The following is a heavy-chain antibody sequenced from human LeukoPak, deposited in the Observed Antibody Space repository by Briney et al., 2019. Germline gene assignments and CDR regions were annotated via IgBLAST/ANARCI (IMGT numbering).Heavy chain of an antibody. Sequence: GESLKISCKGSGYSFSTYWIGWVRQMPGKGLEWMGIIYPGDSDTTYSPSFEGQVTISADKSITTAYLQWSSLKASDTATYYCARHKNYESSGYYSYAMDVWGQGTTVTVSS. CDR3: ARHKNYESSGYYSYAMDV. V-gene: IGHV5-51*01. CDR1: GYSFSTYW. J-gene: IGHJ6*02. D-gene: IGHD3-22*01. CDR2: IYPGDSDT.